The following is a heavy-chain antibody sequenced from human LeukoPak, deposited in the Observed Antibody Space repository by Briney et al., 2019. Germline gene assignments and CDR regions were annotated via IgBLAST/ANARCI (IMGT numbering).Heavy chain of an antibody. J-gene: IGHJ5*02. CDR2: IYYSGST. V-gene: IGHV4-39*07. CDR1: GGSISGSSYY. CDR3: ARDPSRGSSSWFNWFDP. D-gene: IGHD6-13*01. Sequence: SETLSLTCTVSGGSISGSSYYWGWIRQPPGKGLEWIGSIYYSGSTYYNPSLKSRVTISVDTSKNQFSLKLSSVTAADTAVYYCARDPSRGSSSWFNWFDPWGQGTLVTVSS.